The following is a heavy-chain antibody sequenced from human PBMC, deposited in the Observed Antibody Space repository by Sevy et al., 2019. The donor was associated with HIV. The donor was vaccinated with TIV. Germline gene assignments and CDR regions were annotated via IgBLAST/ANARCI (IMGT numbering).Heavy chain of an antibody. V-gene: IGHV3-30*04. D-gene: IGHD1-1*01. CDR2: ISFDASNK. J-gene: IGHJ1*01. Sequence: GGSLRLSCAASGFTFSRYSMHWVRQAQGQGLEWVATISFDASNKHYADSGQGRFTISRDNFQNSLFLQMNSLRPEDTAVYYCALERLSSDVSEYFENWGQGTLVTVSS. CDR1: GFTFSRYS. CDR3: ALERLSSDVSEYFEN.